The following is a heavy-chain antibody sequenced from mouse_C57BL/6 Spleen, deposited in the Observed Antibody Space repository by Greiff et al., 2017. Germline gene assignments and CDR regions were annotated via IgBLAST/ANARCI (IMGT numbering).Heavy chain of an antibody. CDR2: INPNNGGT. CDR1: GYPFTDYN. V-gene: IGHV1-18*01. D-gene: IGHD1-1*01. J-gene: IGHJ1*03. Sequence: VQLQQSGPELVKPGASVTIPCKASGYPFTDYNMDWVKQSHGKSLEWIGDINPNNGGTIYNQKFKGKATLTVDKSSSTAYMELRSLTSEDTAVYYCARGSGLYWYFDVWGTGTTVTVSS. CDR3: ARGSGLYWYFDV.